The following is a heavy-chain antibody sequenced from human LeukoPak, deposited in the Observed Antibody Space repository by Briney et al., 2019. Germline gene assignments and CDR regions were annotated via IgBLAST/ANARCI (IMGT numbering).Heavy chain of an antibody. Sequence: GESLKISCKGSGYSFTRYWIGWVRQMPGKGLEWMGIIYPGDSDTRYSPSFQGQVTISADKSISTAYLQWSSLKASDTAMYYCARANLIAAAALSRWFDPWGQGTLVTVSS. V-gene: IGHV5-51*01. J-gene: IGHJ5*02. CDR3: ARANLIAAAALSRWFDP. CDR1: GYSFTRYW. CDR2: IYPGDSDT. D-gene: IGHD6-13*01.